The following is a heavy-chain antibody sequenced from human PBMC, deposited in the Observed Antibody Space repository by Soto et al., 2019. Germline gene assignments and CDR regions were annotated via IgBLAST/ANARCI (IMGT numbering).Heavy chain of an antibody. CDR3: ARVVGARGYFDY. J-gene: IGHJ4*02. D-gene: IGHD1-26*01. CDR2: ISSSGSTI. Sequence: EVQLVESGGGLVQPGGSLRLSCAASGFTFSSYEMNWVRQAPGKGLEWVSYISSSGSTIYYADSVKGRFTISRDNAKNSLYLQMNSLRAEDTAVYYCARVVGARGYFDYWGQVTLVTVSS. CDR1: GFTFSSYE. V-gene: IGHV3-48*03.